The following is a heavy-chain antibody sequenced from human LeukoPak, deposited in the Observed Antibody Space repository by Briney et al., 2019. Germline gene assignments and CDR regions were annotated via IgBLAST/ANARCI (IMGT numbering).Heavy chain of an antibody. CDR1: GFTFSSYS. D-gene: IGHD3-3*01. V-gene: IGHV3-21*01. CDR3: ARDPENYDFWSGYHSDY. CDR2: ISSSSSYI. Sequence: GGSLRLSCAASGFTFSSYSMNWVRQAPGKGLEWVSSISSSSSYIYYADSVKGRFTISRDNAKNSLYLQMSSLRAEDTAVYYCARDPENYDFWSGYHSDYWGQGTLVTVSS. J-gene: IGHJ4*02.